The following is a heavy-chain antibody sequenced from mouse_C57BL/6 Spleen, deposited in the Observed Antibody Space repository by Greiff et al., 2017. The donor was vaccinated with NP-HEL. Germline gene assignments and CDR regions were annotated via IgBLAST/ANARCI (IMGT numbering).Heavy chain of an antibody. CDR2: FYPGSGSI. V-gene: IGHV1-62-2*01. J-gene: IGHJ4*01. Sequence: QVQLQQSGAELVKPGASVKLSCKASGYTFTEYTIHWVKQRSGQGLEWIGWFYPGSGSIKYNEKFKDKATLTADKSSSTVYMELSRLTSEDSAVYFCARHEDRTRGYDYDAGYAMDYWGQGTSVTVSS. CDR3: ARHEDRTRGYDYDAGYAMDY. CDR1: GYTFTEYT. D-gene: IGHD2-4*01.